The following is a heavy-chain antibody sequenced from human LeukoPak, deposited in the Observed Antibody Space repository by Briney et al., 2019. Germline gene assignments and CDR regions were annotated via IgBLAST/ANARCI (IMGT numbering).Heavy chain of an antibody. V-gene: IGHV3-23*01. J-gene: IGHJ6*02. D-gene: IGHD4-23*01. CDR3: ARGDYGGNYPYYYYGMDV. Sequence: GGSLRLSCAASGFTFSSYAMSWVRQAPGKGLKWVSTINDNGDGTYYADSVKGRFTISRDNSYNTVSLQMNSLRDEDTGVYYCARGDYGGNYPYYYYGMDVWGQGTTVTVSS. CDR1: GFTFSSYA. CDR2: INDNGDGT.